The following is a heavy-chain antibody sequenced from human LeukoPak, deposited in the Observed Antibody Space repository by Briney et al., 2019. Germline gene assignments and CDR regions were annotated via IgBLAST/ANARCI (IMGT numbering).Heavy chain of an antibody. CDR3: TRSPSLGGRYWGFDY. CDR1: GFTLSSYE. Sequence: PGGSLRLSCAASGFTLSSYEMDWVRQAPGKGLVWVSRLSPDGSSSIYADSVKGRFTVSRDNAKNTLYLQMNSLSAEDTAVYYCTRSPSLGGRYWGFDYWGQGALVTVSS. J-gene: IGHJ4*02. V-gene: IGHV3-74*01. D-gene: IGHD1-26*01. CDR2: LSPDGSSS.